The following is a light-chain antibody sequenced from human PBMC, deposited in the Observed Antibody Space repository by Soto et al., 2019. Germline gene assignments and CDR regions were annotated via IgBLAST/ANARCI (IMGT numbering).Light chain of an antibody. V-gene: IGKV2-28*01. CDR3: MQALQTPPWT. CDR1: QSLLHSNGYNY. Sequence: DTVMTQSPLSLPVTPGEPASISCRSSQSLLHSNGYNYLDWYLQKPGQSPQLLIYLGSNRASGVPDRFSGSGSGTDSTLKISRVEAEDVGVYYCMQALQTPPWTFGQGTKVDIK. J-gene: IGKJ1*01. CDR2: LGS.